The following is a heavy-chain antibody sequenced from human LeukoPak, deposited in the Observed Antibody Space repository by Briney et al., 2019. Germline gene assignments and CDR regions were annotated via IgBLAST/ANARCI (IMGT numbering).Heavy chain of an antibody. J-gene: IGHJ5*02. D-gene: IGHD6-13*01. CDR3: ARIAAAGNFDP. CDR1: GGSISSYY. V-gene: IGHV4-59*08. CDR2: IYYSGST. Sequence: SETLSLTCTVSGGSISSYYWSWIRQPPGKGLEWIGYIYYSGSTNYNPSLKSRVTISVDTSKNRFSLKLSSVTAADTAVYYCARIAAAGNFDPWGQGTLVTVSS.